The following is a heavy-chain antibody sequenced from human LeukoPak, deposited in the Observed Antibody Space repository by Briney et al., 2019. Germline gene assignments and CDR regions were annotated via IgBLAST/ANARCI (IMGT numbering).Heavy chain of an antibody. CDR2: ISAYNGNT. V-gene: IGHV1-18*01. J-gene: IGHJ4*02. Sequence: ASVEVSCKASGYTFTSYGISWVRQAPGQGLEWMGWISAYNGNTNYAQKLQGRVTMTTDTSTSTAYMELRSLRSDDTAVYYCARDLYYYDSSGYPDYWGQGTLVTVSS. CDR3: ARDLYYYDSSGYPDY. D-gene: IGHD3-22*01. CDR1: GYTFTSYG.